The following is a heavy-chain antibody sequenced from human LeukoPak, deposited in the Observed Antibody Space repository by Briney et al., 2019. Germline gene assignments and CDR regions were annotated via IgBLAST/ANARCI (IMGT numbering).Heavy chain of an antibody. Sequence: SETLSLTCAVSGGSISSSNWWSWVRQPPGKGLEWIGEIYHSGSTNYNPSLKSRVTISVDKSKNQFSLKLSSVTAADTAMYYCARLRRPARENAFDIWGQGTMVTVSS. J-gene: IGHJ3*02. D-gene: IGHD1-26*01. CDR3: ARLRRPARENAFDI. V-gene: IGHV4-4*02. CDR2: IYHSGST. CDR1: GGSISSSNW.